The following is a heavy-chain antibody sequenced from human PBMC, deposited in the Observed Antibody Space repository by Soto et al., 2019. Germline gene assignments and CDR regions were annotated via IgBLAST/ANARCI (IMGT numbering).Heavy chain of an antibody. V-gene: IGHV1-69*14. CDR1: GGTFSTSS. CDR2: ILPIFGTA. J-gene: IGHJ3*01. CDR3: AMGHEYGGSSDALDW. Sequence: QVQLVQSGAEVKKPASSMKVSCKAPGGTFSTSSINWVRQSAGQRPEWMGNILPIFGTAEYAQKFQDRGTMTAEKSTNSDSMDLRSRFSEATAVYCWAMGHEYGGSSDALDWWGSGKVVTVSS. D-gene: IGHD4-17*01.